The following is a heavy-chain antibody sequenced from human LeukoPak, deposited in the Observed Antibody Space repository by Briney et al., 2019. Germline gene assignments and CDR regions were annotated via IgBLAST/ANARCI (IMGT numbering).Heavy chain of an antibody. D-gene: IGHD4-17*01. CDR2: IIPIFGTA. CDR3: ARVQRDGDYVYY. CDR1: GGTFSSYA. Sequence: ASVKVSCKASGGTFSSYAISWVRQAPGQGLEWMGRIIPIFGTANYAQKFQGRVTITTDESTSTAYMELSSLRSEDTAVYYCARVQRDGDYVYYWGHGTLVTVSS. J-gene: IGHJ4*01. V-gene: IGHV1-69*05.